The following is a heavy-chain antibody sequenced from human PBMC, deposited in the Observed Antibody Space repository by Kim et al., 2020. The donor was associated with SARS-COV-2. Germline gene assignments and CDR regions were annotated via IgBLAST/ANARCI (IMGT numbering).Heavy chain of an antibody. D-gene: IGHD6-19*01. CDR1: GFTFSSYA. J-gene: IGHJ4*02. Sequence: GGSLRLSCAASGFTFSSYAMSWVRQAPGKGLEWVSAISGSGGSTYYADSVKGRFTISRDNSKNTLYLQMNSLRAEDTAVYYCAKDLVAVAGTGANFIDYWGQGTLVTVSS. V-gene: IGHV3-23*01. CDR3: AKDLVAVAGTGANFIDY. CDR2: ISGSGGST.